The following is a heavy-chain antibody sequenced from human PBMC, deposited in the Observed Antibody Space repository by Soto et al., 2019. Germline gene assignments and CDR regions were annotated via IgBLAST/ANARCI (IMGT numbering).Heavy chain of an antibody. CDR2: INAGNGNT. Sequence: ASVKVSCKASGYTFTSYAMHWVRQAPGQRLEWMGWINAGNGNTKYSQKFQGRDNITRDTSASTAYIELSGLRSEDTAVYYCARVAGSPWYYFDYWGQGTLVTVSS. CDR3: ARVAGSPWYYFDY. CDR1: GYTFTSYA. V-gene: IGHV1-3*01. J-gene: IGHJ4*02. D-gene: IGHD2-15*01.